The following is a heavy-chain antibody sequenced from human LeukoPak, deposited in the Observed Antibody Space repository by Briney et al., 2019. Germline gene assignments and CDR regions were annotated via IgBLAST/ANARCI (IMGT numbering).Heavy chain of an antibody. Sequence: SETLSLTCTVSGGSISSYYWSWIRQPAGKGLEWIGRIYTSGSTNYNPSLKSRVTMSVDTSKNQFSLKLSSVTAADTAVYYCARDGDYYDSSGGAFDIWGQGTMVTVSS. V-gene: IGHV4-4*07. D-gene: IGHD3-22*01. CDR2: IYTSGST. J-gene: IGHJ3*02. CDR3: ARDGDYYDSSGGAFDI. CDR1: GGSISSYY.